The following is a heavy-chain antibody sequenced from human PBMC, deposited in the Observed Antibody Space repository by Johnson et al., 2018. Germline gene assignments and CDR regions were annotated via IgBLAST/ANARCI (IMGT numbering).Heavy chain of an antibody. Sequence: VQLVQSGGGLVKPGGSLRLSCAASGFTFSSYSMNWVRQAPGKGLEWVSSISSSAGSTYYAASLRGRLTISRDNSKDTRYRQMNSLRAGDTAVYFCAKDGYMDVWGKGTTVTVSS. CDR1: GFTFSSYS. CDR3: AKDGYMDV. V-gene: IGHV3-21*04. J-gene: IGHJ6*03. CDR2: ISSSAGST.